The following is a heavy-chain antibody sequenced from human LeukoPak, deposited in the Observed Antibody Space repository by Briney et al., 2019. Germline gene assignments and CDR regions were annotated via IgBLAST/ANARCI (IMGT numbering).Heavy chain of an antibody. CDR1: GFIFSDFW. V-gene: IGHV3-7*01. CDR2: INQDGSEN. Sequence: GGSLRLSCAASGFIFSDFWMGGVRRARGKGLEWVANINQDGSENYYVDSVKGGFTISRDNAKKSLYLQMNSLSAEDTAVYYCTKGRSNHYWGQGTLVTVST. J-gene: IGHJ1*01. D-gene: IGHD3-10*01. CDR3: TKGRSNHY.